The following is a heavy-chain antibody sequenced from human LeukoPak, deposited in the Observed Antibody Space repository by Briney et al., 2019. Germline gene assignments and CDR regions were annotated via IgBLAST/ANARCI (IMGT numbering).Heavy chain of an antibody. CDR1: GGSFSGYY. V-gene: IGHV4-34*01. J-gene: IGHJ6*02. Sequence: SETLSLTCAVYGGSFSGYYWSWIRQPPGKGLEWIGEINHSGSTNYNPSLKSRVTISVDTSKNQFSLKLSSVTAADTAVYYCARGKGIYYYYGMDVWGQGTTVTVSS. CDR3: ARGKGIYYYYGMDV. CDR2: INHSGST.